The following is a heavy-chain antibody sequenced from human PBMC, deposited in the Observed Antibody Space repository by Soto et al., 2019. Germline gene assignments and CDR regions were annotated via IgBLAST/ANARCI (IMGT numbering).Heavy chain of an antibody. Sequence: LRLSCAASGFTFSSYGMHWVRQAPGKGLEWVAVISYDGSNKYYADSVKGRFTISRDNSKNTLYLQMNSLRAEDTAVYYCAKDVKDQLLFCGKGMDVWGQGTTVTVSS. V-gene: IGHV3-30*18. CDR3: AKDVKDQLLFCGKGMDV. CDR1: GFTFSSYG. D-gene: IGHD2-2*01. CDR2: ISYDGSNK. J-gene: IGHJ6*02.